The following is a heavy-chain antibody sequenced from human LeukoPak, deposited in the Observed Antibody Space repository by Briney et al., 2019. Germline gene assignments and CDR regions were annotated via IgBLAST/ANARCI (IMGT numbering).Heavy chain of an antibody. D-gene: IGHD1-1*01. CDR1: RLTFSIYW. CDR3: ARGGQRFDY. V-gene: IGHV3-7*01. J-gene: IGHJ4*02. CDR2: IKQDGSEK. Sequence: GGSLRLSCAASRLTFSIYWMSWPRQAPGKGLEGVAKIKQDGSEKYYGDSLKGRVTISRDYAKNSLHLEMNSLRDEDTAVYYCARGGQRFDYWGQGALVTVSS.